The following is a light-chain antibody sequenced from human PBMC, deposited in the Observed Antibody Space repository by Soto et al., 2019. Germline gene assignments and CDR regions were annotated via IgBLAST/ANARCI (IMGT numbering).Light chain of an antibody. Sequence: NFMLTQPHSVSESPGRTVSISCTRSGGSIASGLVQWYQVRPGSGPTTVLSEDNQRPSGVPDRFSGSIDSASNSASLTISGLKPEYEADSYCQSSQDAFWVFGGGTKLTVL. J-gene: IGLJ3*02. CDR3: QSSQDAFWV. CDR1: GGSIASGL. V-gene: IGLV6-57*04. CDR2: EDN.